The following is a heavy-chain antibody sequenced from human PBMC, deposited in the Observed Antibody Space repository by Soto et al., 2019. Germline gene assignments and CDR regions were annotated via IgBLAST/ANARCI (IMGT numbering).Heavy chain of an antibody. CDR1: GAPITSRNHY. V-gene: IGHV4-39*01. J-gene: IGHJ6*02. CDR2: IYYSGNT. CDR3: ARLGGYCSTTGCYGYYAMDV. Sequence: PSDTLSLTCTLSGAPITSRNHYRGWIRQPPGKGQEWIGRIYYSGNTYYNPSLKSRVTMSVDTSKNQFSLKLSSVTAADTAVYYCARLGGYCSTTGCYGYYAMDVWGQGTTVS. D-gene: IGHD2-2*01.